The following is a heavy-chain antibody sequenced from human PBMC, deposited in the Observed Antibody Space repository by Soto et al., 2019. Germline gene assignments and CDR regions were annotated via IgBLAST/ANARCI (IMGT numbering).Heavy chain of an antibody. D-gene: IGHD3-22*01. CDR3: ARAKVHYDSSGYCPLKQHYYYYGMDV. Sequence: ASVQVSCKASGCTFSSYAISWVRQAPGQGLEWMGGIIPIFGPANYAQKFQGRVTITADESTRTAYMELSSLRSEDTAVYYCARAKVHYDSSGYCPLKQHYYYYGMDVWGQGTTVTVSS. V-gene: IGHV1-69*13. CDR1: GCTFSSYA. J-gene: IGHJ6*02. CDR2: IIPIFGPA.